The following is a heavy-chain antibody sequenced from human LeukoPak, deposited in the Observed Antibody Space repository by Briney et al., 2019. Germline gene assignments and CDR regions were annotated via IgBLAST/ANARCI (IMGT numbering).Heavy chain of an antibody. D-gene: IGHD6-19*01. CDR2: IYYSGST. J-gene: IGHJ5*02. Sequence: ETLSLTCTVSGGSISSYYWSWIRPPPGKGLEWIGYIYYSGSTNYNPSLKSRVTISVDTSKNQFSLKLSSVTAADTAVYYCAREGGYSSGWYLNPWGQGTLVTVSS. CDR1: GGSISSYY. V-gene: IGHV4-59*01. CDR3: AREGGYSSGWYLNP.